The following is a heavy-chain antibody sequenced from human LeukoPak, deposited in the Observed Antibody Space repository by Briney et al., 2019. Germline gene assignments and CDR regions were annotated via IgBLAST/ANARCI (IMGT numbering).Heavy chain of an antibody. V-gene: IGHV3-74*01. D-gene: IGHD3-16*01. CDR1: GFSFSNYW. CDR2: TNEHGTII. Sequence: PGGSLRLSCAASGFSFSNYWFHWVRQAPGEGLVWVSRTNEHGTIINYADSVKGRFTISRDNAKNSLYLQMSNLRAEDTAVYFCARGGGLDVWGQGATVTVSS. J-gene: IGHJ6*02. CDR3: ARGGGLDV.